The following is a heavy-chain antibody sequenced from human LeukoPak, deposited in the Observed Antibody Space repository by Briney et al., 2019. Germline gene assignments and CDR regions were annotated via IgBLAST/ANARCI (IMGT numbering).Heavy chain of an antibody. CDR1: GGSISSSSYY. D-gene: IGHD3-22*01. CDR2: INHSGST. J-gene: IGHJ4*02. V-gene: IGHV4-39*07. CDR3: ARHYYDSSGDCFDY. Sequence: SETLSLTCTVSGGSISSSSYYWGWIRQPPGKGLEWIGEINHSGSTNYNPSLKSRVTISVDTSKNQFSLKLSSVTAADTAVYYCARHYYDSSGDCFDYWGQGTLVTVSS.